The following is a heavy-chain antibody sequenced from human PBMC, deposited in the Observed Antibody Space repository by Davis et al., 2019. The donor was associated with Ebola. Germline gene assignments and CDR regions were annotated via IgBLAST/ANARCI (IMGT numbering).Heavy chain of an antibody. CDR1: GYTLVSYY. V-gene: IGHV1-46*01. D-gene: IGHD2-2*01. J-gene: IGHJ5*02. CDR2: IIPIFGTA. Sequence: AASVKVSCKASGYTLVSYYAHWVRQAPGQGLEWMGGIIPIFGTANYAQKFQGRVTMTRDTSTSTVYMELSSLRSEDTAVYYCARGWRVVVPAAMGGYNWFDPWGQGTLVTVSS. CDR3: ARGWRVVVPAAMGGYNWFDP.